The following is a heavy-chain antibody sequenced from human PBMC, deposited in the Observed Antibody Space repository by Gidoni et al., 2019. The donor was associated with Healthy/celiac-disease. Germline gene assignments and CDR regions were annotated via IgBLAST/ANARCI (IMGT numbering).Heavy chain of an antibody. CDR1: GGSISSSSYY. V-gene: IGHV4-39*01. CDR3: ASSESSGWYRGWFDP. CDR2: IYYSGST. Sequence: QLQLQESGPGLVKPSETLYLTCTVSGGSISSSSYYWGWIRQPPGKGLEWIGSIYYSGSTYYNPSLKSRVTISVDTSKNQFSLKLSSVTAADTAVYYCASSESSGWYRGWFDPWGQGTLVTVSS. D-gene: IGHD6-19*01. J-gene: IGHJ5*02.